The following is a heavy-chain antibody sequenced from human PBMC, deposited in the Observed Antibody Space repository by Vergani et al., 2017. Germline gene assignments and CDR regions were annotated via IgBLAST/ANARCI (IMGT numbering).Heavy chain of an antibody. V-gene: IGHV5-51*01. CDR3: ARLGYDDSSGYYRDY. D-gene: IGHD3-22*01. Sequence: EVQLVQSGAEVKKPGESLKISCKGSGYTFTSYWIGWVRQMPGKGLEWMGIIYPGDSDTRYSPSFQGQVTISADKSISTAYLQWSSLKASDTAMYYCARLGYDDSSGYYRDYWGQGTLVTVSS. CDR1: GYTFTSYW. J-gene: IGHJ4*02. CDR2: IYPGDSDT.